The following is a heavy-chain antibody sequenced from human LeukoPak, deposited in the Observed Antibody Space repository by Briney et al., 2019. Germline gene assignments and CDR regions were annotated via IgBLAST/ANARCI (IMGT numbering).Heavy chain of an antibody. Sequence: GGSLRLSCAASGFTFSTYIMNWVRQTPGKGLEWVSSIGTSTSYIYYADSVKGRFTISRDNAKNSLYLEMNSLRAEDTAVYYCAELGITMIGGVWGKGTTVTISS. V-gene: IGHV3-21*01. CDR2: IGTSTSYI. CDR1: GFTFSTYI. J-gene: IGHJ6*04. CDR3: AELGITMIGGV. D-gene: IGHD3-10*02.